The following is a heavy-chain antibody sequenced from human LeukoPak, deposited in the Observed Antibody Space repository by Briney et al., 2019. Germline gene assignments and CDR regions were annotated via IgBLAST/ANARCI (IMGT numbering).Heavy chain of an antibody. CDR3: ARRRGSGWYSGWFDP. Sequence: ASVKVSCXASGGTFSSYAISWVRQAPGQGLEWMAGIIPIFGTANYAQKFQGRVTITADESTSTAYMELSSLRSEDTAVYYCARRRGSGWYSGWFDPWGQGTLVTVSS. J-gene: IGHJ5*02. CDR1: GGTFSSYA. V-gene: IGHV1-69*13. D-gene: IGHD6-19*01. CDR2: IIPIFGTA.